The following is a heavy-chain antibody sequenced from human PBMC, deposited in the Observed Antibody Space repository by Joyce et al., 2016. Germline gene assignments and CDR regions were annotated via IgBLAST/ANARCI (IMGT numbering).Heavy chain of an antibody. V-gene: IGHV1-46*01. J-gene: IGHJ3*01. Sequence: QVQLVQSGAEVKKPGASLKVSCKASGYTFTSHHMHWVRKAPGQGLELMGIMKTNSGFTSYSQKFQGRVTMTKDTSTITVYIELSSLRFDDGAVYFCARDGTNYDFDLWGQGTMVTVSS. CDR2: MKTNSGFT. CDR3: ARDGTNYDFDL. D-gene: IGHD1-14*01. CDR1: GYTFTSHH.